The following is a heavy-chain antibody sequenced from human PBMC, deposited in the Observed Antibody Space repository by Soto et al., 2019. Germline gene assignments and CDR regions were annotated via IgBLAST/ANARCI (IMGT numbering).Heavy chain of an antibody. D-gene: IGHD3-3*01. CDR1: GGSIIGYY. CDR3: ARGQRFSDWFDP. Sequence: PSETLSLTCTVTGGSIIGYYCTFIRHSDVEGLEWIVRIYSSGSTNYNPSLKSRVTISLDTSMNYFSLRLSSVTAADTAVYYCARGQRFSDWFDPWGQGTLVTVSS. V-gene: IGHV4-4*07. J-gene: IGHJ5*02. CDR2: IYSSGST.